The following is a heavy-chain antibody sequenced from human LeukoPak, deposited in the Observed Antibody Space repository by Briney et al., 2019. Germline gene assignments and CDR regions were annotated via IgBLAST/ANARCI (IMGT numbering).Heavy chain of an antibody. Sequence: ASVKVSCKASGYTFTGYYMHWVRQAPGQGLEWMGWINPNSGGTNYAQKFQGRVTMTRDTSISTAYMELSRLRSDDTAVYYCARGVGATGEYYFDYWGQGTLVTVSS. J-gene: IGHJ4*02. CDR2: INPNSGGT. V-gene: IGHV1-2*02. CDR1: GYTFTGYY. CDR3: ARGVGATGEYYFDY. D-gene: IGHD1-26*01.